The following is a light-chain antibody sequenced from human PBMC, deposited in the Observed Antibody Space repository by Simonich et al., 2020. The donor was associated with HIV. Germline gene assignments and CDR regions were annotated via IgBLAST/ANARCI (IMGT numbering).Light chain of an antibody. V-gene: IGKV1-5*03. CDR3: QQRSNWPPWT. CDR2: KAS. Sequence: DIQMTQSPSTLSASVGDRVTIPCRASQSISSWLAWYQQKPGKAPKLLIYKASSLESGVPSRFSGSGSGTDFTLTISSLEPEDFAVYYCQQRSNWPPWTFGQGTNVEIK. J-gene: IGKJ1*01. CDR1: QSISSW.